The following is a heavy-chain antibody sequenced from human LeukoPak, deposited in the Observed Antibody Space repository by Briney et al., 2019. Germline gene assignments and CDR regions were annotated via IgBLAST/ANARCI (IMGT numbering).Heavy chain of an antibody. CDR2: IYYSGST. CDR3: AKGGAYDSSGYYPYFDY. CDR1: GGSIGSSSYY. V-gene: IGHV4-39*01. J-gene: IGHJ4*02. Sequence: SETLSLTCTVSGGSIGSSSYYWGWIRQPPGKGLEWIGSIYYSGSTYYNPSLKSRVTISVDTSKNQFSLKLSSVTAADTAVYYCAKGGAYDSSGYYPYFDYWGQGTLVTVSS. D-gene: IGHD3-22*01.